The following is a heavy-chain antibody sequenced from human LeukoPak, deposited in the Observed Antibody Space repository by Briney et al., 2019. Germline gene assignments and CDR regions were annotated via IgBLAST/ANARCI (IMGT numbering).Heavy chain of an antibody. J-gene: IGHJ4*02. CDR2: IIPIFGTA. V-gene: IGHV1-69*13. CDR3: ARGIGDGYNLDGYYFDY. D-gene: IGHD5-24*01. Sequence: ASVKVSRKASGGTFSSYAISWVRQAPGQGLEWMGGIIPIFGTANYAQKFQGRVTITADESTSTAYMELSSLRSEDTAVYYCARGIGDGYNLDGYYFDYWGQGTLVTVSS. CDR1: GGTFSSYA.